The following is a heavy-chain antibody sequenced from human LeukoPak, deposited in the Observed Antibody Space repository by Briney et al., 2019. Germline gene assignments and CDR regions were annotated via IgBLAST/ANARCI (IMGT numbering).Heavy chain of an antibody. J-gene: IGHJ4*02. V-gene: IGHV3-23*01. Sequence: GGSLRHSCAASGFTFSSCAMSWVRQAPGKGLEWVSAISGSGGSTYYADSVKGRFTISRDNSKNTLYLQMNSLRAEDTAVYYCAKEGRYCSSTSCYEAFDYWGQGTLVTVSS. CDR2: ISGSGGST. CDR1: GFTFSSCA. CDR3: AKEGRYCSSTSCYEAFDY. D-gene: IGHD2-2*01.